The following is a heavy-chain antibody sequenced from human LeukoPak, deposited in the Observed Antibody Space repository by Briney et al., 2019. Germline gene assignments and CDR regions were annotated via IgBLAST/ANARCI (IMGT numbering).Heavy chain of an antibody. Sequence: SQTLSLPCTVSGDSISSGGYYWRWVRQHPGKGLEWIVYIYYSGSTYYHPSLKSRFTISVDTSKNQFSLKLSSVTAADTAVYYCERVGGYYDILTGYYNDRLYFDYWGQGTLVTVSS. CDR3: ERVGGYYDILTGYYNDRLYFDY. D-gene: IGHD3-9*01. J-gene: IGHJ4*02. CDR2: IYYSGST. CDR1: GDSISSGGYY. V-gene: IGHV4-31*03.